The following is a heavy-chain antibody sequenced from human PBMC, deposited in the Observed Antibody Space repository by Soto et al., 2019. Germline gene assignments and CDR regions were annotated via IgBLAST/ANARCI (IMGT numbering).Heavy chain of an antibody. V-gene: IGHV4-39*01. Sequence: SETLSLTCTVSGGSISSSIHYWGWIRQPPGKGLEWIGSIYHSGSPYYNPSLKSRITISVDTSKNQFSLKLSSVTAADTAVYYCASHGYSSGWYPKWFDPWGQGTEVTVS. D-gene: IGHD6-19*01. CDR3: ASHGYSSGWYPKWFDP. J-gene: IGHJ5*02. CDR2: IYHSGSP. CDR1: GGSISSSIHY.